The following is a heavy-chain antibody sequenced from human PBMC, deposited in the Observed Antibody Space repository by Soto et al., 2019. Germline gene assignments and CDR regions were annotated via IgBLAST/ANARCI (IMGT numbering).Heavy chain of an antibody. Sequence: EVQLVESGGGLVQPGASLRLSCAASGFTFDYYWMHWVRQAPGKGLVWVSRIHSDGTTTTYADSVKGRFTISRDNARNTVSLQMSSLRVEDTAAYYCARGDRGGFDLWGHGTVVTVSS. CDR3: ARGDRGGFDL. J-gene: IGHJ3*01. CDR1: GFTFDYYW. CDR2: IHSDGTTT. D-gene: IGHD3-10*01. V-gene: IGHV3-74*01.